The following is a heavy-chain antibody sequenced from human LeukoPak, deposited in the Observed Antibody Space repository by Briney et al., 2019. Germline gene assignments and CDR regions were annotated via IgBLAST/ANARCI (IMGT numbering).Heavy chain of an antibody. Sequence: MTSETLSLTCTVSGGSISSYYWSWIRQPPGKGLEWIGRIYYSGSSNYNPSLKSRVHISVDTSKNQFYLQLSSVTAADTAVYYCASLAAAGYFLFPFDPWGQGTLVTVSS. V-gene: IGHV4-59*08. CDR2: IYYSGSS. D-gene: IGHD6-13*01. J-gene: IGHJ5*02. CDR3: ASLAAAGYFLFPFDP. CDR1: GGSISSYY.